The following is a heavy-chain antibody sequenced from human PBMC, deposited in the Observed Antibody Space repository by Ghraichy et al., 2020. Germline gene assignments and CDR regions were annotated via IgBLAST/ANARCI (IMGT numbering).Heavy chain of an antibody. D-gene: IGHD3-3*01. CDR1: GFSLSTSGVG. CDR2: IYYNDDK. Sequence: SGPTLVKPTQTLTLTCTFSGFSLSTSGVGVGWIRQPPGKALEWLALIYYNDDKRYSPSLKSRLTIIKDTSKNQVVLTMTNMDPVDTATYYCAHRSKPDFDFWSGYYDYWGQGTLVTVSS. V-gene: IGHV2-5*01. J-gene: IGHJ4*02. CDR3: AHRSKPDFDFWSGYYDY.